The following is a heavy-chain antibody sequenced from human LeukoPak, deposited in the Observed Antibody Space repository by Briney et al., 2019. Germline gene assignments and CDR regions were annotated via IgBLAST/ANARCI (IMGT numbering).Heavy chain of an antibody. CDR3: ARTPEPHDFWSGDYYYGMDV. J-gene: IGHJ6*02. V-gene: IGHV1-69*04. CDR2: IIPILGIA. CDR1: GGTFSSYA. Sequence: AASVKVSCKASGGTFSSYAISWVRQAPGQGLEWMGRIIPILGIANYAQKFQGRVTITADKSTSTAYMELSSLRSEDTAVYYCARTPEPHDFWSGDYYYGMDVWGQGTTVTVSS. D-gene: IGHD3-3*01.